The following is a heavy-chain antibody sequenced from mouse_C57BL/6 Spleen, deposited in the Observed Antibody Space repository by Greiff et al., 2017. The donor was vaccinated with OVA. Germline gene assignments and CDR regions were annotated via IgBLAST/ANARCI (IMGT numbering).Heavy chain of an antibody. V-gene: IGHV1-80*01. D-gene: IGHD4-1*01. J-gene: IGHJ2*01. CDR1: GYAFSSYW. CDR3: ARWDWDGFAY. CDR2: IYPGDGDT. Sequence: VQLQESGAELVKPGASVKISCKASGYAFSSYWMNWVKQRPGKGLEWIGQIYPGDGDTNYNGKFKGKATLTADKSSSTAYMQLSSLTSGDSAVYFCARWDWDGFAYWGQGTPLTVSS.